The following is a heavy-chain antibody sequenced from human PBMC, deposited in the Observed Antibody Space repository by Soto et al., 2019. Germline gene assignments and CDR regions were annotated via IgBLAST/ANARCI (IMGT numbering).Heavy chain of an antibody. CDR2: IKEDGSQK. V-gene: IGHV3-7*01. CDR3: AREDRDRETGLVPAAIDGMDV. CDR1: GFTFGSYW. D-gene: IGHD2-2*01. J-gene: IGHJ6*02. Sequence: GGSLRLSCAASGFTFGSYWMSWVRQAPGKGLEWVANIKEDGSQKWYVDSVKGRFTISRDNAKNSLYLQMNSLRVEDTAVYYCAREDRDRETGLVPAAIDGMDVWGQGTTVTVSS.